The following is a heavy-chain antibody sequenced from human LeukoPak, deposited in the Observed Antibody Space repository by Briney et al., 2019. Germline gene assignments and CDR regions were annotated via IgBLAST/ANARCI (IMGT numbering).Heavy chain of an antibody. J-gene: IGHJ5*02. CDR2: ISSSSSYI. V-gene: IGHV3-21*01. D-gene: IGHD6-19*01. CDR1: GFTFSSYS. CDR3: ARGPSYSSGWYGGRNWFDP. Sequence: GGSLRLSRAASGFTFSSYSMNWVRQAPGKGLEWVSSISSSSSYIYYADSVKGRFTISRDNAKNSLYLQMNSLRAEDTAVYYCARGPSYSSGWYGGRNWFDPWGQGTLVTVSS.